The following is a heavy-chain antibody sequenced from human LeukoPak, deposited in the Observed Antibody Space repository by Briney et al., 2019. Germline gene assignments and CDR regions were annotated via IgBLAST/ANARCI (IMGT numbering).Heavy chain of an antibody. J-gene: IGHJ4*02. V-gene: IGHV3-66*01. Sequence: GGSLRLSCTASGFTFGDYAMSWVRQAPGKGLEWVSVIYSGGSTYYADSVKGRFTISRDNSKNTLYLQMNSLRAEDTAVYYCARVGGSGSYLDYWGQGTLVTVSS. CDR1: GFTFGDYA. CDR3: ARVGGSGSYLDY. CDR2: IYSGGST. D-gene: IGHD3-10*01.